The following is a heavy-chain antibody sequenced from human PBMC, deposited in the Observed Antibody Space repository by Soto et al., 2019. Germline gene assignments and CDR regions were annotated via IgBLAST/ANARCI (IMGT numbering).Heavy chain of an antibody. Sequence: LGLSCAASRCPFSSYGRHSVRRAPDNALEWVAVISDDGSNKYYADSVKGRFTISRDNSKNTLYLQMNSLRAEDTAVYYCAREVGYCSGGSSYHPSYYFDSWGQGTLVTVSS. CDR3: AREVGYCSGGSSYHPSYYFDS. D-gene: IGHD2-15*01. CDR2: ISDDGSNK. CDR1: RCPFSSYG. J-gene: IGHJ4*02. V-gene: IGHV3-30*03.